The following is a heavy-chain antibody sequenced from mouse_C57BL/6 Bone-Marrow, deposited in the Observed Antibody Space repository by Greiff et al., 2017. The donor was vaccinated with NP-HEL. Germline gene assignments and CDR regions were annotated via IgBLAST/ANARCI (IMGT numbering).Heavy chain of an antibody. CDR3: ARRQLRQRNYFDY. V-gene: IGHV14-3*01. Sequence: EVKLVESVAELVRPGASVKLSCTASGFNIKNTYMHWVKQRPEQGLEWIGRIDPANGNTKYAPKFQGKATITADTSSNTAYLQLSSLTSEDTAIYYCARRQLRQRNYFDYWGQGTTLTVSS. CDR2: IDPANGNT. J-gene: IGHJ2*01. D-gene: IGHD3-2*02. CDR1: GFNIKNTY.